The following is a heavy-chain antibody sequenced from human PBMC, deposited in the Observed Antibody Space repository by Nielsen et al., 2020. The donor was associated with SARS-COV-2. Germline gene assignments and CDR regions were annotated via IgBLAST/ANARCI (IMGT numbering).Heavy chain of an antibody. Sequence: SETLSLTCAVYGGSFSGYYWSWIRQPPGKGLEWIGEINHSGSTNYNPSLKSRVTISVDTSKNQFSLKLSSVTAADTAVYYCARALSEYSSSWTYYYYYYMDVWGKGTTVTVSS. CDR2: INHSGST. CDR1: GGSFSGYY. D-gene: IGHD6-13*01. CDR3: ARALSEYSSSWTYYYYYYMDV. J-gene: IGHJ6*03. V-gene: IGHV4-34*01.